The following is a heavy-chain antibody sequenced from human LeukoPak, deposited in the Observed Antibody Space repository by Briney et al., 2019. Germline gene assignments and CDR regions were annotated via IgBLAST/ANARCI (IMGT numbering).Heavy chain of an antibody. CDR1: GFTFTSSA. D-gene: IGHD3-10*01. J-gene: IGHJ5*02. Sequence: SVKVSCKASGFTFTSSAMQWVRQARGQRLEWIGWIVVGSGNTNYAQKFQERVTITGDMSTSTAYMELSSLRSEDTAVYYCAAEPRYYGSGSYYNSPSPWGQGTLVIVSS. V-gene: IGHV1-58*02. CDR2: IVVGSGNT. CDR3: AAEPRYYGSGSYYNSPSP.